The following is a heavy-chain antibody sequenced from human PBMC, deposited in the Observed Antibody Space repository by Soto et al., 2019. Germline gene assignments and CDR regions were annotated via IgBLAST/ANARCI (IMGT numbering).Heavy chain of an antibody. J-gene: IGHJ6*02. D-gene: IGHD5-18*01. CDR2: IYYSGST. V-gene: IGHV4-30-4*01. CDR3: GRGQTAIDV. Sequence: QLQLQESGPGLVKPSETLSLTCSVSGGTITRGDHFWSWVRQSPGKGLEWLVYIYYSGSTYYNPSLKGRVMMTIDTSKHQFFLNVSSVTAADTAVFYCGRGQTAIDVWGQGTTVTVSS. CDR1: GGTITRGDHF.